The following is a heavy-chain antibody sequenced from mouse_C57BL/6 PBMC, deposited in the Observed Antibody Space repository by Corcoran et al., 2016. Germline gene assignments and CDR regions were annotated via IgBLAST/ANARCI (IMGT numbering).Heavy chain of an antibody. CDR1: GFTFTSYG. Sequence: QLQKPQAGAELDRPGTSVTLYSTASGFTFTSYGIRRVSQRTWPGREWIGEIYPRSGNSYYNEKFKGKATLTANKSSSTAYMVLRSLTSEDAAVYFCARSRLELGRWGYSRYYWCQGPSVAVSS. V-gene: IGHV1-81*01. CDR2: IYPRSGNS. J-gene: IGHJ4*01. D-gene: IGHD4-1*01. CDR3: ARSRLELGRWGYSRYY.